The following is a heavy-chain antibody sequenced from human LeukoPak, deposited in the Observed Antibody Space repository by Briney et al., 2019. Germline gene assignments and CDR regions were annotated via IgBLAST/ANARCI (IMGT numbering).Heavy chain of an antibody. Sequence: GGSLRLSCAAAGFTFSSYAMHWVRQAPGRGLEWVAVISYDGSNKYYADSVKGRFTISRDNSKNTLYLQMNSLRAEDTAVYYCARIGFLGDYENYAFDIWGQGTMVTVSS. D-gene: IGHD4-17*01. CDR3: ARIGFLGDYENYAFDI. CDR2: ISYDGSNK. J-gene: IGHJ3*02. V-gene: IGHV3-30*04. CDR1: GFTFSSYA.